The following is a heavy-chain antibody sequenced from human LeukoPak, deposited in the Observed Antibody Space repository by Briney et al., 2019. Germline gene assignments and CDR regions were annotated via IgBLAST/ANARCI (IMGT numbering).Heavy chain of an antibody. CDR3: ARNRIAAAGSYYFDY. D-gene: IGHD6-13*01. Sequence: GGSLRLSCAASGFTFSDYYMSWIRQAPGKGREWVSYISSSGSTIYYADSVKGRFTISRDNAKNSLYLQMNSLRAEDTAVYYCARNRIAAAGSYYFDYWGQGTLVTVSS. V-gene: IGHV3-11*01. CDR1: GFTFSDYY. J-gene: IGHJ4*02. CDR2: ISSSGSTI.